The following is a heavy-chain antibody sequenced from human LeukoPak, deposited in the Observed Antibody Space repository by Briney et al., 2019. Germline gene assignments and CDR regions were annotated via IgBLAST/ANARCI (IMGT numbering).Heavy chain of an antibody. D-gene: IGHD3-22*01. V-gene: IGHV4-59*08. CDR1: GGSISTYY. CDR2: IYNSGST. CDR3: AGGPTYITMISH. J-gene: IGHJ1*01. Sequence: KPSETLSLTCTVSGGSISTYYWSWIRKPPGKGLEWIGHIYNSGSTNYSPSLKSRVTISVDTSKNQFSLKLSSVTAADTAVYYCAGGPTYITMISHWGQGTLVTVSS.